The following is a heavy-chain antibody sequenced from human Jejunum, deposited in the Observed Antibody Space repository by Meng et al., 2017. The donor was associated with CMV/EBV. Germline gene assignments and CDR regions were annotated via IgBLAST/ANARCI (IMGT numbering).Heavy chain of an antibody. V-gene: IGHV3-11*01. CDR1: RFTFSDYY. J-gene: IGHJ4*02. CDR3: ARRRDYFDY. CDR2: ISLSGSTT. Sequence: SCAASRFTFSDYYMSWIRQAPGKGLEWLSYISLSGSTTRYADSVKGRFTISRDNAKNSLYLQMDSLRAEDTAVYYCARRRDYFDYWGQGALVTVSS.